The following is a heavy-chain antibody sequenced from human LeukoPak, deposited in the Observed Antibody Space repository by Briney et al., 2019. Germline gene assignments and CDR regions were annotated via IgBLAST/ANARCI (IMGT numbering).Heavy chain of an antibody. V-gene: IGHV3-23*01. CDR3: AKAGRYSGFFDY. CDR2: ISGSGGST. Sequence: GGSLRLSCAASGFTFSDYYMSWVRQAPGKGLEWVSAISGSGGSTYYADSVKGRFTISRDNSKNTLYLQMNSLRAEDTAVYYCAKAGRYSGFFDYWGQGTLVTVSS. D-gene: IGHD1-26*01. CDR1: GFTFSDYY. J-gene: IGHJ4*02.